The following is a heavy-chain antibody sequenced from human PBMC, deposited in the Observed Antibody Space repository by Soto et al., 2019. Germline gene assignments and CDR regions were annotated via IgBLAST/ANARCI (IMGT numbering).Heavy chain of an antibody. J-gene: IGHJ6*03. CDR3: ARAAYDFWSASSNYNFYYMDV. D-gene: IGHD3-3*01. Sequence: QVQLVQSGAEVKKPGASVKVSCKASGYTFSGYYMHWVRQAPGQGLEWMGWINPNSGGTKYAQKFQGCVTMTTDTSISTAYMELSRLRSDDTAVYYCARAAYDFWSASSNYNFYYMDVWGKGTTVTVSS. CDR2: INPNSGGT. V-gene: IGHV1-2*04. CDR1: GYTFSGYY.